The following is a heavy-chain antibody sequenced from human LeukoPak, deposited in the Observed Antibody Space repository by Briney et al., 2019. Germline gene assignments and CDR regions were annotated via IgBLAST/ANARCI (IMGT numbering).Heavy chain of an antibody. CDR1: GGSISSYY. J-gene: IGHJ4*02. V-gene: IGHV4-59*01. CDR3: AREGSLYYYDSSGYFDY. D-gene: IGHD3-22*01. Sequence: SETLSLTCTVSGGSISSYYWSWIRQPPGKGLEWIGYIYYSGSTNYNPSLKSRVTISVDTSKNRFSLKLSSVTAADTAVYYCAREGSLYYYDSSGYFDYWGQGTLVTVSS. CDR2: IYYSGST.